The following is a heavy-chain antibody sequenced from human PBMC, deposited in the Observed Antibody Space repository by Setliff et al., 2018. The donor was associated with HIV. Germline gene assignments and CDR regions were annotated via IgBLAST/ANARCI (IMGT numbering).Heavy chain of an antibody. D-gene: IGHD6-19*01. CDR2: INSDGSST. CDR3: TSDPPASGWTLAY. J-gene: IGHJ4*02. Sequence: PGGSLRLSCAASGFTFSSYWMHWVRQAPGKGLVWVSRINSDGSSTYYADSVKGRFTISRDNSKNTLYLQMDSLRAEDTALYYCTSDPPASGWTLAYWGQGALVTVSS. V-gene: IGHV3-74*01. CDR1: GFTFSSYW.